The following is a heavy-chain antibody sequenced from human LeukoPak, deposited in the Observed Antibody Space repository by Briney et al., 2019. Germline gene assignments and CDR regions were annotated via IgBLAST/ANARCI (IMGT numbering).Heavy chain of an antibody. CDR1: GFTFSSYA. CDR3: AKPPHDFYFPDFDWSG. Sequence: PGGSLRLSCAAFGFTFSSYAMSWVRQAPGKGLEWVSAISGSGGSTYYADSVKGRFTISRDNSKNTLYLQMNSLRAEDTAVYYCAKPPHDFYFPDFDWSGWGQGTLVTVSS. CDR2: ISGSGGST. D-gene: IGHD3-9*01. V-gene: IGHV3-23*01. J-gene: IGHJ4*02.